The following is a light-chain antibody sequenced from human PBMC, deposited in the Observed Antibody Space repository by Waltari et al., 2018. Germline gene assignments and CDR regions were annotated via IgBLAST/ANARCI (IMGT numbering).Light chain of an antibody. V-gene: IGLV2-23*01. CDR3: CSYGGSYTWV. CDR2: EAR. J-gene: IGLJ3*02. CDR1: NSDVGAYNL. Sequence: QSALTQPASVSGSPGQAINIPCTGTNSDVGAYNLFSWYQQSPGRAPRLMIYEARNRPSGVSNRFSASKSGNTASLTISGLQADDEADYYCCSYGGSYTWVFGGGTKVTVL.